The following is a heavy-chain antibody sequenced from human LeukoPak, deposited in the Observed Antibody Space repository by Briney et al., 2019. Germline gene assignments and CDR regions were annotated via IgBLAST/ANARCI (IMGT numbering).Heavy chain of an antibody. J-gene: IGHJ4*02. D-gene: IGHD6-19*01. V-gene: IGHV3-64*01. CDR3: VRDRSGSGWYYFDY. CDR1: GFTFSIYA. Sequence: GGSLRLSCAASGFTFSIYAMHWVRQAPGKGLEHVSGISYNGSQTYYGNSVKDRFTISRDNVKNTVYLQMASLRVDDMAVYYCVRDRSGSGWYYFDYWGQGTLVTVSS. CDR2: ISYNGSQT.